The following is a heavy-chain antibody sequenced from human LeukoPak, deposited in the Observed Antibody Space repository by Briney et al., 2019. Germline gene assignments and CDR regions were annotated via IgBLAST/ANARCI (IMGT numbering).Heavy chain of an antibody. CDR3: ARDRRRIAAAGTEVEDAFDI. D-gene: IGHD6-13*01. CDR2: IKQDGSEK. V-gene: IGHV3-7*01. Sequence: PGGSLRLSYAASGFTFSSYWMSWVRQAPGKGLEWVANIKQDGSEKYYVDSVKGRFTISRDNAKNSLSLYLQMNSLRAEDTAVYYCARDRRRIAAAGTEVEDAFDIWGQGTMVTVSS. J-gene: IGHJ3*02. CDR1: GFTFSSYW.